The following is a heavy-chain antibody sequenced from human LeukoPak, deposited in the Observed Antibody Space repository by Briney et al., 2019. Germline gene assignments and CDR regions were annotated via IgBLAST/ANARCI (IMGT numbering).Heavy chain of an antibody. J-gene: IGHJ4*02. Sequence: GASVKVSCKASGYTFTRYGMTWVRQAPGQGLEWMGWISGYNGNTNYAQKFQGRVTMTKDTSTSTAYMELSSLRSEDTAVYYCARALSRRVAAAGLFDYWGQGTLVTVSS. CDR2: ISGYNGNT. CDR3: ARALSRRVAAAGLFDY. CDR1: GYTFTRYG. D-gene: IGHD6-13*01. V-gene: IGHV1-18*01.